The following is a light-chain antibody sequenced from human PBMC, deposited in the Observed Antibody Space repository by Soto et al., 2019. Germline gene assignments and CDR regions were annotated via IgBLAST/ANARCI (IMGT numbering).Light chain of an antibody. J-gene: IGKJ5*01. V-gene: IGKV1-39*01. CDR2: DAS. CDR3: QQSYNTPLT. CDR1: QNINRF. Sequence: IQMTQSPSSLSASVGDCVTITCRARQNINRFLNWYQQKPGKAPKLLIYDASSLHTGVPSRFSGSGSGTDFTLPISILQPEDFSTYYCQQSYNTPLTFGQGTRLDIK.